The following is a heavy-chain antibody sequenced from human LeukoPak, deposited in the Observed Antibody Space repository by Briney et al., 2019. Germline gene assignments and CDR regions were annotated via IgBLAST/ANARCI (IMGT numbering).Heavy chain of an antibody. CDR1: GYTFTGYY. J-gene: IGHJ3*02. Sequence: ASVKVSCKASGYTFTGYYMHWVRQAPGQGLEWMGWISAYNGNTNYAQKLQGRVTMTTDTSTSTAYMELRSLRSDDTAVYYCAREGDSSWLHDVFDIWGQGTMVTVSS. D-gene: IGHD6-13*01. CDR3: AREGDSSWLHDVFDI. CDR2: ISAYNGNT. V-gene: IGHV1-18*04.